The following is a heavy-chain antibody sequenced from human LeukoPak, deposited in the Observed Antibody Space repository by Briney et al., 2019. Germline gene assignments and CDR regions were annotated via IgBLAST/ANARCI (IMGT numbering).Heavy chain of an antibody. V-gene: IGHV4-4*02. CDR2: IYYRGRT. Sequence: PSETLSLTSAVSRDSISSTNWWNWVRQSQGKGLEGIGQIYYRGRTNYNPSLKSRVNISVDTSKNQFSLKLRSVTAADTAVYFCARGPRSPRYYYGSGIQMGDVWGQGTTVTVSS. D-gene: IGHD3-10*01. CDR3: ARGPRSPRYYYGSGIQMGDV. CDR1: RDSISSTNW. J-gene: IGHJ6*02.